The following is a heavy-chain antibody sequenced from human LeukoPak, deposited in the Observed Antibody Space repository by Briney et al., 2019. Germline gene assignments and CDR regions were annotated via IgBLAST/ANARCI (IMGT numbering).Heavy chain of an antibody. D-gene: IGHD2-2*01. CDR3: VRDRLYCSSTDCSKLDY. Sequence: PGGSLRLSCVASGFTFNNYAMSWVRQAPGKGLEWVSVIPGSGDITYYADSVKGRFTISRDNSKNTLYLQMNSLRAEDTAIYYCVRDRLYCSSTDCSKLDYWGQGALVTVSS. CDR1: GFTFNNYA. V-gene: IGHV3-23*01. CDR2: IPGSGDIT. J-gene: IGHJ4*02.